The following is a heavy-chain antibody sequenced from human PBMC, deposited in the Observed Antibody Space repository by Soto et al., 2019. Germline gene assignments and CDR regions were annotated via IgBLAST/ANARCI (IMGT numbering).Heavy chain of an antibody. V-gene: IGHV3-23*01. D-gene: IGHD3-9*01. J-gene: IGHJ4*02. CDR1: GFTFSSYA. CDR2: ISGSGGST. Sequence: GSLRLSCAASGFTFSSYAMSWVRQAPGKGLEWVSAISGSGGSTYYADSVKGRFTISRDNSKNTLYLQMNSLRAEDTAVYYCAKVTRYFDWLLPFDYWGQGTLVTVSS. CDR3: AKVTRYFDWLLPFDY.